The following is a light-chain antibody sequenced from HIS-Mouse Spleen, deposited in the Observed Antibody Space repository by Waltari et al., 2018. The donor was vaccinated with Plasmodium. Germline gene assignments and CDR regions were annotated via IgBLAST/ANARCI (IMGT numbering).Light chain of an antibody. CDR1: SSDVGGYNY. CDR3: SSYTSSSTLYVV. V-gene: IGLV2-14*03. J-gene: IGLJ2*01. CDR2: DVS. Sequence: QSALTQPASVSGSPGQSITISCTGTSSDVGGYNYVSWYQQHPGKAPNLMIYDVSNRPSGVSNRFSGSKSVNTASLTIAGLQAEDEAEYYCSSYTSSSTLYVVFGGGTKLTVL.